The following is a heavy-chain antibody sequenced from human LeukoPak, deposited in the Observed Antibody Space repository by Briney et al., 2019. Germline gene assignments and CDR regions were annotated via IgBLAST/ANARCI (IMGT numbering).Heavy chain of an antibody. Sequence: ASVKVSCKASGYTFTSYGISWVRQAPGQGLEWMGWISAYNGNTNYAQKLQGRVTMTTDTSTSTAYMELRSLRSDDTAVYYCAKAAHYYYDSSGYFFDYWGQGTLVTVSS. CDR3: AKAAHYYYDSSGYFFDY. J-gene: IGHJ4*02. CDR2: ISAYNGNT. D-gene: IGHD3-22*01. CDR1: GYTFTSYG. V-gene: IGHV1-18*01.